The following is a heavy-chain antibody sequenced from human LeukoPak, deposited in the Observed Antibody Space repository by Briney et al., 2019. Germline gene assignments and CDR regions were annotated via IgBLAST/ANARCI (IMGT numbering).Heavy chain of an antibody. CDR1: GFSFSDYY. CDR3: ARYRGYSYGYDYYYMDG. D-gene: IGHD5-18*01. V-gene: IGHV3-11*04. Sequence: GGSLRLSCAASGFSFSDYYMSWIRQAPGKGLEWVSYICICGSTIYYAHPAKGRFTPSRDNAKNSLYLQMNSLRGEAMAVYDCARYRGYSYGYDYYYMDGWGKGTTVTVSS. CDR2: ICICGSTI. J-gene: IGHJ6*03.